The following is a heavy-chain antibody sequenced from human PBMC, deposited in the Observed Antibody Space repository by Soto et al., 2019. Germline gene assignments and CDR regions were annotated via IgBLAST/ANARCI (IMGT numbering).Heavy chain of an antibody. CDR1: GFTFSNYW. V-gene: IGHV3-74*01. CDR2: INTDGSTT. D-gene: IGHD3-16*01. J-gene: IGHJ4*02. CDR3: ARDLGGYASL. Sequence: EVQLVESGGGLVQPGGSLRLSCAASGFTFSNYWMHWVRQAPGKGPVWVSRINTDGSTTNYADSVKGRFTISRDNAKNTLYLQTNSRGAVATAVYYCARDLGGYASLWGEGTLVTVSS.